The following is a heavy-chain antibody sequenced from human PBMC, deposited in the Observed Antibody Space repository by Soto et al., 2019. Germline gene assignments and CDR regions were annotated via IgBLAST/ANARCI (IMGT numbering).Heavy chain of an antibody. CDR1: GFTFSSYS. Sequence: EVQLVESGGGLVKPGGSLRLSCAASGFTFSSYSMNWVRQAPGKGLEWVSSISSSSSYIYYADSVKGRFTISRDNAKNSLYLQMNSLRAEDMAVYYCARDRSSSLRDAFDIWGQGTMVTVSS. J-gene: IGHJ3*02. V-gene: IGHV3-21*01. CDR2: ISSSSSYI. D-gene: IGHD6-6*01. CDR3: ARDRSSSLRDAFDI.